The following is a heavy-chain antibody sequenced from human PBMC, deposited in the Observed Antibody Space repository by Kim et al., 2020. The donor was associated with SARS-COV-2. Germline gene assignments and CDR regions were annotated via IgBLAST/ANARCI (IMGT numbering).Heavy chain of an antibody. J-gene: IGHJ6*02. V-gene: IGHV3-30*18. Sequence: GGSLRLSCAASGFTFSSYGMHWVRQAPGKGLEWVAVISYDGSNKYYADSVKGRFTISRDNSKNTLYLQMNSLRAEDTAVYYCAKPSGAGAGTGHYYGMDVWGQGTTVTVSS. CDR3: AKPSGAGAGTGHYYGMDV. CDR2: ISYDGSNK. D-gene: IGHD6-19*01. CDR1: GFTFSSYG.